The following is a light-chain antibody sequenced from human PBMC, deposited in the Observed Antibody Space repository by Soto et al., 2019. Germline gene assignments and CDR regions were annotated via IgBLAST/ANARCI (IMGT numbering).Light chain of an antibody. CDR3: QQYGSSPRT. V-gene: IGKV3-20*01. CDR2: GAS. J-gene: IGKJ1*01. CDR1: QSVSSTY. Sequence: EILLTQSPGTLSLSPGERATLSCRASQSVSSTYLAWYQQKPGQAPRLLIYGASSRATGIPDRFSGSGSGTDFTLNISRLEPEDFAVYYCQQYGSSPRTFGQGTKVEIK.